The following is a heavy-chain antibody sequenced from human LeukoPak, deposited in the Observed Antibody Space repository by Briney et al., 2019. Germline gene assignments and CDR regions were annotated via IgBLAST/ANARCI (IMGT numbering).Heavy chain of an antibody. J-gene: IGHJ4*02. CDR1: GGSISSGGYY. Sequence: SQTLSLTCTVSGGSISSGGYYWSWIRQHPGKGLEWIGYIYYSGSTYYNPSLKSRVTISVDTSKNQFSLELSSVTAADTAVYYCARALGRRDGYNYSQNFDYWGQGTLVTVSS. V-gene: IGHV4-31*03. D-gene: IGHD5-24*01. CDR2: IYYSGST. CDR3: ARALGRRDGYNYSQNFDY.